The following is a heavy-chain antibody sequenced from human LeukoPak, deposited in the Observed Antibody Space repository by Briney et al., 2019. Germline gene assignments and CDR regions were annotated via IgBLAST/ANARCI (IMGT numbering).Heavy chain of an antibody. CDR1: GFAFSSYG. CDR2: IWYDGSNK. Sequence: GGSLRLSCAASGFAFSSYGMNWVRQAPGKGLEWVAVIWYDGSNKYYADSVKGRFTISRDNSKNTLYLQMNSLRAEDTAVYYCARDRYDGYNYSFDYWGQGTLVTVSS. D-gene: IGHD5-12*01. V-gene: IGHV3-33*01. J-gene: IGHJ4*02. CDR3: ARDRYDGYNYSFDY.